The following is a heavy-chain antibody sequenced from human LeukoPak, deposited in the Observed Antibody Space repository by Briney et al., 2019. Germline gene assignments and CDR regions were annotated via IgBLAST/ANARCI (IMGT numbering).Heavy chain of an antibody. J-gene: IGHJ4*02. V-gene: IGHV3-43*01. D-gene: IGHD2-2*02. CDR1: GFNFEDYT. CDR2: INWDGGST. CDR3: TKGSNTWPSLFDY. Sequence: GGSLRLSCAASGFNFEDYTMHWVRQTPGKGLEWVSLINWDGGSTYYADSVKGRFAISRDNNKNSLYLQMTSLRTEDAALYYCTKGSNTWPSLFDYWGQGTLVTVSS.